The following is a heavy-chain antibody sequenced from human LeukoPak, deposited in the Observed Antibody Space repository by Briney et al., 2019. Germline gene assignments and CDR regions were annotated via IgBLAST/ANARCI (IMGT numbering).Heavy chain of an antibody. CDR3: ARGSSSSGFG. D-gene: IGHD6-6*01. J-gene: IGHJ4*02. CDR1: GFSVSSNY. CDR2: LYSDGST. V-gene: IGHV3-53*01. Sequence: GGSLRLSCAASGFSVSSNYMSWVRQAPGKGLEWVSLLYSDGSTYYADSVKGRFTISRDNSKNTLHLQMNSLRAEDTALYYCARGSSSSGFGWGQGTLVTISS.